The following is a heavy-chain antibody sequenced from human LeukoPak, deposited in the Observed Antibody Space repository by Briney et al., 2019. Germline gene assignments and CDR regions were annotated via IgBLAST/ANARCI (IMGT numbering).Heavy chain of an antibody. V-gene: IGHV1-69-2*01. CDR3: ATGGIVGAPGDYYYYMDV. CDR1: GYTFTDYY. D-gene: IGHD1-26*01. CDR2: VDPEDGET. Sequence: GASVKVSCKASGYTFTDYYMHWVQQAPGKGLEWMGRVDPEDGETIYAEKFQGRVTITADTSTDTAYMELSSLRSKDTAVYYSATGGIVGAPGDYYYYMDVWGKGTTVTVSS. J-gene: IGHJ6*03.